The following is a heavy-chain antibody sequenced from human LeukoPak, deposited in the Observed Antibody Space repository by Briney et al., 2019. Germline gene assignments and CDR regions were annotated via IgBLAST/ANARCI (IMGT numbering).Heavy chain of an antibody. J-gene: IGHJ3*02. CDR3: ARGGLNFDAFDI. CDR2: IGSRSTYT. Sequence: KPGGSLRLSCAASGFTFSSYSMNWVRRAPGKGLEWVSSIGSRSTYTYSADSVKGRFTISRDNAKNSLYLQMNSLRAGDTAVYYCARGGLNFDAFDIWGQGTMVTVSS. D-gene: IGHD1-7*01. V-gene: IGHV3-21*01. CDR1: GFTFSSYS.